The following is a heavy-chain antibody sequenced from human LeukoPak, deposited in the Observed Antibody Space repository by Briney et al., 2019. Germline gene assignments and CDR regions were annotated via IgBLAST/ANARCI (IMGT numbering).Heavy chain of an antibody. D-gene: IGHD1-1*01. CDR2: IVASGDRT. J-gene: IGHJ4*02. Sequence: GGSLRLSCAASGFTVGSNYMSWVRQTPGKGLEWVSGIVASGDRTYYAESVKGRFTISRDNSKNTVHLQMTTLRVDDTAVYYCAKDPPSYSWNYIKYFDSWGQGTLVTVSS. CDR3: AKDPPSYSWNYIKYFDS. CDR1: GFTVGSNY. V-gene: IGHV3-53*01.